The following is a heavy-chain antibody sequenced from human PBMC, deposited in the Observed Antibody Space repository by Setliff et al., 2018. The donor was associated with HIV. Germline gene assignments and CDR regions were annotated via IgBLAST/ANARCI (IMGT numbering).Heavy chain of an antibody. V-gene: IGHV3-7*05. J-gene: IGHJ6*02. D-gene: IGHD2-15*01. CDR3: AKTLPTLYPPHDYYFAMDV. Sequence: GGSLRLSCAASGFTFSSSWMTWVRQAPGRGLEYVAGMNRDGSEKGYADSVKGRFSISRDNAKNSLYLQMNSLRAEDTAVYYCAKTLPTLYPPHDYYFAMDVWGQGTTVTVSS. CDR1: GFTFSSSW. CDR2: MNRDGSEK.